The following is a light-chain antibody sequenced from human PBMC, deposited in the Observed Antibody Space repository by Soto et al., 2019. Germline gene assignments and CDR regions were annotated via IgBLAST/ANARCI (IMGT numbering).Light chain of an antibody. CDR1: SGHSRYA. Sequence: QPVLTQSPSASASLGASVKLTCTLSSGHSRYAIAWHQQQPEKGPPYLMKLNSDGSHSKGDGIPDRFSGSSSGAERYLTISSLQSEDEADYYCQTWGTGIHVVFGGGTKLTVL. J-gene: IGLJ2*01. CDR2: LNSDGSH. CDR3: QTWGTGIHVV. V-gene: IGLV4-69*01.